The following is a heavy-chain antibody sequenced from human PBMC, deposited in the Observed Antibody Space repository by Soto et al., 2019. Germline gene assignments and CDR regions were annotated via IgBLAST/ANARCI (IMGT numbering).Heavy chain of an antibody. D-gene: IGHD1-26*01. J-gene: IGHJ6*02. Sequence: SETLSLTCTVSGGSISSSSYYWGWIRQPPGKGLEWIGSIYYSGSTYYNPSLKSRDTISVDTSRNQFSLKLTSVTAAETAVYYCASPFDSGCYGAWYYYGMDVWGQGTTVTVSS. CDR3: ASPFDSGCYGAWYYYGMDV. V-gene: IGHV4-39*01. CDR1: GGSISSSSYY. CDR2: IYYSGST.